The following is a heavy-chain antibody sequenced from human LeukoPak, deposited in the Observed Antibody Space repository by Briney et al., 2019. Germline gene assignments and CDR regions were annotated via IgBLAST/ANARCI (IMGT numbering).Heavy chain of an antibody. Sequence: SETLSLTCTVSGGSISSSSYYWGWIRQPPGKGLEWIGSIYYSGSTYYNPSLKSRVTISVDTSKNQFSLKLSSVTAADTAVYYCARQRRDGYNFDYWGQGTLVTVSS. J-gene: IGHJ4*02. D-gene: IGHD5-24*01. CDR2: IYYSGST. CDR3: ARQRRDGYNFDY. V-gene: IGHV4-39*07. CDR1: GGSISSSSYY.